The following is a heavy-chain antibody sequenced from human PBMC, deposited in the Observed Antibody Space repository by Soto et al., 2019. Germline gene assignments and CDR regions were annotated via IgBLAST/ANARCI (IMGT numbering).Heavy chain of an antibody. CDR3: ARDIPYYYDSSGLFGDSAI. V-gene: IGHV1-69*06. CDR1: GGTFSSYA. CDR2: IIPIFGTA. J-gene: IGHJ1*01. Sequence: SGKGSCEASGGTFSSYAISWVRQAPGQGLEWMGGIIPIFGTANYAQKFQGRVTITADKSTSTAYMELSSLRSEDTAVYYCARDIPYYYDSSGLFGDSAIWGLGTLVPVSS. D-gene: IGHD3-22*01.